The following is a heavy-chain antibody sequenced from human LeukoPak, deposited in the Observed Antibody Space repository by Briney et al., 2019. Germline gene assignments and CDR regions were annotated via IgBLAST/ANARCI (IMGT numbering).Heavy chain of an antibody. CDR1: DASISSYS. D-gene: IGHD1-26*01. V-gene: IGHV4-59*08. CDR2: IYNIGSS. J-gene: IGHJ4*02. Sequence: SETLSLTCTVSDASISSYSWSWIRQPPGKGLEWIGYIYNIGSSNYNPSLKSRVTISADTSKNQFSLKLNSVTAADTAVYYCAGHSPSKVGFDYWGQGTLVAVSS. CDR3: AGHSPSKVGFDY.